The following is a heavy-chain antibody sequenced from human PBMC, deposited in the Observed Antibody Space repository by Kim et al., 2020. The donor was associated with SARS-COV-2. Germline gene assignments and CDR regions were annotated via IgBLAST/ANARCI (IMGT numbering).Heavy chain of an antibody. Sequence: SETLSLTCTVSGGSISSSSYYWGRIRQPPGKGLEWIGSIYYSGTTYYNPALRSRTTISVDTTKNQLSLKLSSVTAADTAVYYGARHPHDCSSTSCYGGYYCYGMDVWGQGTTVTVSS. CDR3: ARHPHDCSSTSCYGGYYCYGMDV. J-gene: IGHJ6*02. CDR2: IYYSGTT. D-gene: IGHD2-2*01. V-gene: IGHV4-39*01. CDR1: GGSISSSSYY.